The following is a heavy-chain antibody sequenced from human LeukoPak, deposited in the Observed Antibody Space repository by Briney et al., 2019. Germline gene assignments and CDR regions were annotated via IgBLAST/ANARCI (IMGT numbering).Heavy chain of an antibody. CDR1: GGTFSSYA. CDR3: ARAHCSSTSCYLDYYDSSGYYYPGAFDI. Sequence: SVKVSCKASGGTFSSYAISWVRQAPGQGFEWMGGIIPIFGTANYAQKFQGRVTITADESTSTAYMELSSLRSEDTAVYYCARAHCSSTSCYLDYYDSSGYYYPGAFDIWGQGTMVTVSS. D-gene: IGHD3-22*01. CDR2: IIPIFGTA. V-gene: IGHV1-69*01. J-gene: IGHJ3*02.